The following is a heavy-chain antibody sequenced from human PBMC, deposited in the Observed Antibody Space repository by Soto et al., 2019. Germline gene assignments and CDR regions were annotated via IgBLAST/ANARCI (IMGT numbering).Heavy chain of an antibody. J-gene: IGHJ3*02. CDR3: ASRDYGYTFNI. V-gene: IGHV4-31*03. Sequence: LSPTCTVSGGSFTGGGFCWSWIRQHPGEGLEFIGYLCYSGSTNYNPSLKSRVAISIDTSKNQFSLTLTFVTAADTAVYYCASRDYGYTFNIWGQGTMVTVSS. CDR1: GGSFTGGGFC. CDR2: LCYSGST. D-gene: IGHD4-17*01.